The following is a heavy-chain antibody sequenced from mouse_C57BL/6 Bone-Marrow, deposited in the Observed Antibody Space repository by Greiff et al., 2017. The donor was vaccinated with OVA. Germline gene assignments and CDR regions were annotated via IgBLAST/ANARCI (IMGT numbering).Heavy chain of an antibody. V-gene: IGHV7-1*01. Sequence: EVQRVESGGGLVQSGRSLRLSCATSGFTFSDFYMEWVRQAPGKGLEWIAASRNKANDYTTEYSASVKGRFIVSRDTSQSILYLQMNALRAEDTAIYYCARSHWDYYAMDNWGQGTSVTVSS. CDR2: SRNKANDYTT. CDR1: GFTFSDFY. CDR3: ARSHWDYYAMDN. D-gene: IGHD4-1*01. J-gene: IGHJ4*01.